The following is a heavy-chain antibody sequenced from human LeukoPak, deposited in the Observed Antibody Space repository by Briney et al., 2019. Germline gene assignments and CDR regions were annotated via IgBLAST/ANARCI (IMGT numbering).Heavy chain of an antibody. CDR2: IIPILGIA. Sequence: GASVKVSCTASGGTFSSYTISWVRQAPGQGLEWRGGIIPILGIANYAQKFQGRVTITADKSTSTAYMELSSLRSEDTAVYYCARVKDYYALRDWGQGTLVTVSS. CDR3: ARVKDYYALRD. D-gene: IGHD3-22*01. J-gene: IGHJ4*02. V-gene: IGHV1-69*02. CDR1: GGTFSSYT.